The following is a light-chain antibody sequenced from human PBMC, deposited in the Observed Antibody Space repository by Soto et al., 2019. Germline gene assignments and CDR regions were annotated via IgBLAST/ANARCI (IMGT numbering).Light chain of an antibody. CDR2: DTS. CDR3: QQRYQWPPIT. Sequence: EILLTQSPATLSLSPGERATLSCRASQSVRSYLAWYQQKPGQPPRLLIYDTSNRATGIPPRFSGSGSETDFTLIISSLEPEDFAVYYCQQRYQWPPITFGQGTRLEIK. J-gene: IGKJ5*01. V-gene: IGKV3-11*01. CDR1: QSVRSY.